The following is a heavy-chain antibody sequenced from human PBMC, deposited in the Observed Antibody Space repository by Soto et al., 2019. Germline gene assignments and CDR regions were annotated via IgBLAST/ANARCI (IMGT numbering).Heavy chain of an antibody. J-gene: IGHJ5*02. D-gene: IGHD6-13*01. Sequence: QVTVKESGPVLVKPTETLTLTCTVSGFSLSNAGLGVSWIRQPPGKALEWLAHIFSNDEKSYSTSLKSRLTISKDTSKSQVVLIMTNMDPVDTATYYCASTYSTSWYWFDTWGQGTLVTVPS. CDR3: ASTYSTSWYWFDT. V-gene: IGHV2-26*04. CDR1: GFSLSNAGLG. CDR2: IFSNDEK.